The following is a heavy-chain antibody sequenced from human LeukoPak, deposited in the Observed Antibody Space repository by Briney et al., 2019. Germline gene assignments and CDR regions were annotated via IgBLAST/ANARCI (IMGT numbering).Heavy chain of an antibody. CDR3: ARVSPRETGTFVY. J-gene: IGHJ4*02. CDR2: IYYSGST. D-gene: IGHD1-1*01. CDR1: GGSISSGGYY. V-gene: IGHV4-31*03. Sequence: SETLSLTCTVSGGSISSGGYYWSWIRQHPGKGLEWIGYIYYSGSTYYNPSLKSRVTISVDTSKNQFSLKLSSVTAADTAVYYCARVSPRETGTFVYWGQGTLVTVSS.